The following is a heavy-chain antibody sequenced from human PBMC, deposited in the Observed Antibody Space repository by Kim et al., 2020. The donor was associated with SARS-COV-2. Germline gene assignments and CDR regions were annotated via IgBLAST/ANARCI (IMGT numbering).Heavy chain of an antibody. V-gene: IGHV3-43*02. CDR3: ATNYGMDV. Sequence: GGSLRLSCAASGFTFDDYAMHWVRQAPGKGLEWVSLIGGDGGTTYYADSVKGRFTISRDNSKNSLYLQMNSLRTEDTALYYCATNYGMDVWGQGTTVTVSS. J-gene: IGHJ6*02. CDR2: IGGDGGTT. CDR1: GFTFDDYA.